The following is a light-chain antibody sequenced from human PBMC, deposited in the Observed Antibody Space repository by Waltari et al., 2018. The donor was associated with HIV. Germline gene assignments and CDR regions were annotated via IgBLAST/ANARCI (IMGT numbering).Light chain of an antibody. CDR2: GNS. CDR3: QSYDSSLSGVV. Sequence: QSVLTQPPSVSRAPGQRVTISCTGRSSNIGAGYDEHWYQQLPGTAPKLLIYGNSNRPSGVPDRFSGSKSGTSASLAITGLQAEDEADYYCQSYDSSLSGVVFGGGTKLTVL. V-gene: IGLV1-40*01. CDR1: SSNIGAGYD. J-gene: IGLJ2*01.